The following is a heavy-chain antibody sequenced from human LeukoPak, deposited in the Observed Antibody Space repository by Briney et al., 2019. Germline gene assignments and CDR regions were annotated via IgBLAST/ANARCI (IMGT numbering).Heavy chain of an antibody. Sequence: GSLRLSCAASGFNFANHAMSWVRQTAGKGPEWVSAISGGGDITYYADSVKGRFTISRDNSKDTLFLQMHSLRPGDTAVYYCVREDTPATANYWGQGTLVTISS. CDR1: GFNFANHA. J-gene: IGHJ4*02. D-gene: IGHD2-21*02. CDR2: ISGGGDIT. V-gene: IGHV3-23*01. CDR3: VREDTPATANY.